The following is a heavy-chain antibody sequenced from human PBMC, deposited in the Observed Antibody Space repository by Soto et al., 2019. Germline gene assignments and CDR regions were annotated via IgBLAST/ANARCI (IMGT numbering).Heavy chain of an antibody. CDR2: IIPIFGTA. Sequence: QVQLVQSGAEVKKPGSSVKVSCKASGGTFSSYAISWVRQAPGQGLEWMGGIIPIFGTANYAQKFQGRVTITADESTSTAYMELSSLRSEDTAGYYCARVDDGGNSPDYYYYGMDVWGQGTTVTVSS. V-gene: IGHV1-69*01. CDR3: ARVDDGGNSPDYYYYGMDV. CDR1: GGTFSSYA. J-gene: IGHJ6*02. D-gene: IGHD4-4*01.